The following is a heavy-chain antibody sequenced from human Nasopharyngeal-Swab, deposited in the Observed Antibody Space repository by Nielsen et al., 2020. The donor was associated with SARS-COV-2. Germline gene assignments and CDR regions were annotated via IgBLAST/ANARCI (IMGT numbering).Heavy chain of an antibody. CDR2: IIPIFGTA. CDR1: VGTFSSYA. Sequence: SVKVSCKASVGTFSSYAISWVRQAPGQGLEWMGGIIPIFGTANYAQKFQGRVTITADESTSTAYMEPSSLRSEDTAVYYCARSIAARVYYYYYMDVWGKGTTVTVSS. J-gene: IGHJ6*03. V-gene: IGHV1-69*13. D-gene: IGHD6-6*01. CDR3: ARSIAARVYYYYYMDV.